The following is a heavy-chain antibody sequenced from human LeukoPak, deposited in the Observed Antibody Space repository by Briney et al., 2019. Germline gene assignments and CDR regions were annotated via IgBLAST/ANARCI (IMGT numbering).Heavy chain of an antibody. V-gene: IGHV3-30*04. CDR1: GFTFSSYA. J-gene: IGHJ6*02. Sequence: EGSLRLSCAASGFTFSSYAMHWVRQAPGKGLEWVAVMSYDGSNEYYVDSVKGRFTISRDNSKNTLYLQMNSLRVEDTAVYYCARDSVPAAIYDYGMDVWGQGTTVTVSS. CDR3: ARDSVPAAIYDYGMDV. CDR2: MSYDGSNE. D-gene: IGHD2-2*01.